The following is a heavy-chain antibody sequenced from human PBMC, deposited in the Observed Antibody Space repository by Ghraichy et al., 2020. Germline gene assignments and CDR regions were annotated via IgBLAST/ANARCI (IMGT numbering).Heavy chain of an antibody. D-gene: IGHD3-10*01. Sequence: GGSLRLSCAASGFTVSSNYMNWVRQAPGKGLEWISVIYSESSTDYADSVKGRFTVSRDNSKGMLYLQMNSLRAEDTAVYYCARAPAYGSGSEKVYYYYGMDIWGQGTTVTVS. CDR1: GFTVSSNY. J-gene: IGHJ6*02. CDR3: ARAPAYGSGSEKVYYYYGMDI. CDR2: IYSESST. V-gene: IGHV3-66*01.